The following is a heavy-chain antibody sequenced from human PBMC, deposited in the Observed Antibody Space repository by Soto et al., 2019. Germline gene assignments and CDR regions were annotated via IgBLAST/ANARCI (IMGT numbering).Heavy chain of an antibody. CDR1: GYTFTSYA. CDR3: ARVAVAGTRFDY. CDR2: INAGNGNT. D-gene: IGHD6-19*01. Sequence: ASVKVSCKASGYTFTSYAMHWVRQAPGQRLEWMGWINAGNGNTKYSQKFQGRVTITRDTSASTAYMELSSLRSEDTAVHYCARVAVAGTRFDYWGQGTLVTVSS. J-gene: IGHJ4*02. V-gene: IGHV1-3*01.